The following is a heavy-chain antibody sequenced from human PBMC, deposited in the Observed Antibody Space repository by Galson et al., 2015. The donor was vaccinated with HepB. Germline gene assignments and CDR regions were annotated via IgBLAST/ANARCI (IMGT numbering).Heavy chain of an antibody. V-gene: IGHV1-69*13. D-gene: IGHD3-16*01. Sequence: SVKVSCKASGSTFNSYAISWVRQAPGQGLEWMGGIIPIFVTANYAQKFQGRITITADDSTSTVYMELSSLRSEDTAVYYCARSRYLGESVFGFYYFDFWGQGTLVTVSS. CDR3: ARSRYLGESVFGFYYFDF. J-gene: IGHJ4*02. CDR2: IIPIFVTA. CDR1: GSTFNSYA.